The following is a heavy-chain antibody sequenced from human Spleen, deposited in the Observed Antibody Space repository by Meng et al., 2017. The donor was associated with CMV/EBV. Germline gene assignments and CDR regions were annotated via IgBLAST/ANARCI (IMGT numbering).Heavy chain of an antibody. CDR1: GYTFTSYG. CDR2: ISAYNGNT. V-gene: IGHV1-18*01. D-gene: IGHD3-3*01. Sequence: ASVKVSCKASGYTFTSYGISWVRQAPGQGLEWMGWISAYNGNTNYAQKLQGRVTMTTDTSTSTAYMELSRLRSDDTAVYYCARALIPFWSGNLGMDVWGQGTTVTVSS. CDR3: ARALIPFWSGNLGMDV. J-gene: IGHJ6*02.